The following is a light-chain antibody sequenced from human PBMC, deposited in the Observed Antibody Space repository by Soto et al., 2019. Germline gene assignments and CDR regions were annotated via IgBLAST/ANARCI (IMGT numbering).Light chain of an antibody. CDR3: DSWDNSLSVVL. CDR1: SSDVGGYNY. J-gene: IGLJ2*01. CDR2: EVS. V-gene: IGLV2-8*01. Sequence: QSVLTQPPSASGSPGQSVTISCTGTSSDVGGYNYVSWYQQHPGKAPKLMIYEVSKRPSGVPDRFSGSKSGNTASLTIAGLQTGDEADYYCDSWDNSLSVVLFGGGTKLTVL.